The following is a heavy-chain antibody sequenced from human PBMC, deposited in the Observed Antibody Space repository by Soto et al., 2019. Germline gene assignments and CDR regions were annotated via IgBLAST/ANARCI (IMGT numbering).Heavy chain of an antibody. V-gene: IGHV3-23*01. Sequence: EVQLLESGGGSVQPGGSLRLSCAASGFTFSSYAMNWVRQAPGKGLEWVSAISGSGGSTYYADSVKGRFTISRDNSKNTLYLQMNSLRAEDTAVYYCARRSSGWYFDYWGQGTLVTVSS. CDR2: ISGSGGST. J-gene: IGHJ4*02. CDR3: ARRSSGWYFDY. D-gene: IGHD6-19*01. CDR1: GFTFSSYA.